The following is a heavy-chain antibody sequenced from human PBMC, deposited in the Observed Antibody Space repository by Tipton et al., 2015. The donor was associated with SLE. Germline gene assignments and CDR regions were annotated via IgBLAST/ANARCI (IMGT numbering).Heavy chain of an antibody. V-gene: IGHV3-21*01. J-gene: IGHJ6*03. CDR3: ARDSAYCSGGSCGYYMDV. D-gene: IGHD2-15*01. CDR2: ISSSSSYI. CDR1: GGSISSSS. Sequence: LSLTCTVSGGSISSSSYYWGWIRQPPGKGLEWVSSISSSSSYIYYADSVKGRFTISRDNAKNSLYLQMNSLRAEDTAVYYCARDSAYCSGGSCGYYMDVWGKGTTVTVSS.